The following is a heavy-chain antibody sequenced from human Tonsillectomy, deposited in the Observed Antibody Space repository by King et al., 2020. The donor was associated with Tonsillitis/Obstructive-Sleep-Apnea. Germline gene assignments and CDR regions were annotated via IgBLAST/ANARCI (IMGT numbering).Heavy chain of an antibody. D-gene: IGHD2-2*01. CDR3: NTEPRDIVVLPAAHFDYTYGMDV. J-gene: IGHJ6*02. CDR2: IKSKTDGGKT. V-gene: IGHV3-15*07. CDR1: GFTFSNAW. Sequence: QLVQSGGGLVKPGGSLRLSCAASGFTFSNAWMNWVRQAPGKGLEWVGRIKSKTDGGKTDYAAPVKGRFTIARADSKSTLYLQMNRLKTEETAVYYGNTEPRDIVVLPAAHFDYTYGMDVWGQGTTVTVSS.